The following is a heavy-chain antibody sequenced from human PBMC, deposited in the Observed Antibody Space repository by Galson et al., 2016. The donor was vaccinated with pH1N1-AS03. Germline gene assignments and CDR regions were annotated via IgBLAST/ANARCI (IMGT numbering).Heavy chain of an antibody. Sequence: QSGAEVKKPGESLKISRKGSGYKFTNYWTGWVRQMPGQGLEWMGSIYPGDSDTRYSPSFQGQVTISADKSISTAYLQWSSLKASDTAMYYCARRVSYTVSYPLDYWGQGTLVTVSS. J-gene: IGHJ4*02. CDR3: ARRVSYTVSYPLDY. D-gene: IGHD1-26*01. CDR2: IYPGDSDT. V-gene: IGHV5-51*01. CDR1: GYKFTNYW.